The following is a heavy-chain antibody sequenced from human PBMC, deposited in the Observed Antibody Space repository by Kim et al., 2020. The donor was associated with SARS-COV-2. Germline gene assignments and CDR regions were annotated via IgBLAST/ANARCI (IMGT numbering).Heavy chain of an antibody. CDR3: ARGRGGEQWLATFDY. Sequence: GGSLRLSCAASGFTFSSYSMNWVRQAPGKGLEWVSSISSSSSYIYYADSVKGRFTISRDNAKNSLYLQMNSLRAEDTAVYYCARGRGGEQWLATFDYWGQGTLVTVSS. J-gene: IGHJ4*02. CDR2: ISSSSSYI. CDR1: GFTFSSYS. D-gene: IGHD6-19*01. V-gene: IGHV3-21*01.